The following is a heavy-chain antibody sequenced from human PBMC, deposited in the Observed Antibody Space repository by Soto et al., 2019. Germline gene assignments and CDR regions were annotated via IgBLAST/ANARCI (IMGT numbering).Heavy chain of an antibody. J-gene: IGHJ3*02. Sequence: PGGSLRLSCSASGFTFSSYAMHWVRQAPGKGLEYVSAISSNGGSTYYADSVKGRFTISRDNSKDTLYLQMSSLRAEDTAVYYCVKDGGAGHLSDAFDIWGQGTMVTVS. CDR1: GFTFSSYA. D-gene: IGHD6-19*01. CDR2: ISSNGGST. V-gene: IGHV3-64D*06. CDR3: VKDGGAGHLSDAFDI.